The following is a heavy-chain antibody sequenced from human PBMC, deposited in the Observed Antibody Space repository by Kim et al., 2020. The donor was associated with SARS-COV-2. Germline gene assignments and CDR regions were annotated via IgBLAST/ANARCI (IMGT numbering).Heavy chain of an antibody. J-gene: IGHJ3*02. Sequence: SVKVSCKASGGTFSSYAISWVRQAPGQGLEWMGRIIPILGIANYAQKFQGRVTITADKSTSTAYMELSSLRSEDTAVYYCARDSGLEGDEALYDFWSGYPDAFDIWGQGTMATVSS. CDR2: IIPILGIA. V-gene: IGHV1-69*04. D-gene: IGHD3-3*01. CDR1: GGTFSSYA. CDR3: ARDSGLEGDEALYDFWSGYPDAFDI.